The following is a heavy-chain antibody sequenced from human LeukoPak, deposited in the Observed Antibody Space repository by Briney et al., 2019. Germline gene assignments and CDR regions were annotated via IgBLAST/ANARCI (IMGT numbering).Heavy chain of an antibody. Sequence: SETLSLTCTVSGGPISSYHWRWIRQPAGKGLEGVGRIYTSGTTHFHPFLKSRVTMSVGPSKNQFSLEVRPVTGAGTAWYYCARLSTVTTSFDYWGRGTLVTVSS. V-gene: IGHV4-4*07. CDR1: GGPISSYH. CDR3: ARLSTVTTSFDY. D-gene: IGHD4-17*01. CDR2: IYTSGTT. J-gene: IGHJ4*02.